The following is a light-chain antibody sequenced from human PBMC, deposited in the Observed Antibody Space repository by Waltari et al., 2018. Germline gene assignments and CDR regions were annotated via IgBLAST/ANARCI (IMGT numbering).Light chain of an antibody. V-gene: IGKV1-5*01. CDR3: QQYNSYPYT. CDR2: DAS. Sequence: DIQMTQSPSTLSASVGDIATITCRASETINTWLAWYQQKPGKAPNLLIYDASSLQSGVPSRFSGSGSGTEFTLTISSLQPGDFATYHCQQYNSYPYTFGQGTKLEI. J-gene: IGKJ2*01. CDR1: ETINTW.